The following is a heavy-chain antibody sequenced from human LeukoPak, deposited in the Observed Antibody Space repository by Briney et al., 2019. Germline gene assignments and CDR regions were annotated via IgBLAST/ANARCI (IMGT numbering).Heavy chain of an antibody. V-gene: IGHV3-15*01. J-gene: IGHJ6*02. CDR2: IKSKTDGGTT. Sequence: GGSLRFSCAASGFSFSNAWMSWVRQAPGKGLEWVGRIKSKTDGGTTDYAAPVKGRFTISRDDSKNTLYLQMNSLKTEDTAVYYCTTDNPHSIYYYGMDVWGQGTTVTVSS. CDR3: TTDNPHSIYYYGMDV. CDR1: GFSFSNAW. D-gene: IGHD2-15*01.